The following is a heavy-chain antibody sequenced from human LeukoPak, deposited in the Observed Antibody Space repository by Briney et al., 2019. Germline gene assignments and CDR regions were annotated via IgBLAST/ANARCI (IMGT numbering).Heavy chain of an antibody. Sequence: ASVKVSCKASGYTFTSYGISWVRQAPGQGLEWMGWISAYNGNTNYAQKLQGRVTMTTDTSTSTAYMELRSLRSDDTAVYYCARQYSSGWYLLGDWFDPWGQGTLVTVSS. CDR1: GYTFTSYG. CDR2: ISAYNGNT. CDR3: ARQYSSGWYLLGDWFDP. J-gene: IGHJ5*02. D-gene: IGHD6-19*01. V-gene: IGHV1-18*01.